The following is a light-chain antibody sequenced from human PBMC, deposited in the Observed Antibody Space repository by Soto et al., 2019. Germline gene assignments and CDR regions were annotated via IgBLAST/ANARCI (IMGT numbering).Light chain of an antibody. CDR3: QLDHSGPPYS. CDR1: QSVGTN. V-gene: IGKV3-15*01. Sequence: IVMTQSPATLAVSPGESATLSCRASQSVGTNLAWYQQTPGQAPRVLIHRASTRATGIPARFSGSGSDTEFTLTSSGLQSEDFAICYCQLDHSGPPYSFGQGTKLENK. CDR2: RAS. J-gene: IGKJ2*01.